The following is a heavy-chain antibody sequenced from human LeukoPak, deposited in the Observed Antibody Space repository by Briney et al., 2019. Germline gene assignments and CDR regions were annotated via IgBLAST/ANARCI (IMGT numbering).Heavy chain of an antibody. D-gene: IGHD2-2*01. J-gene: IGHJ5*02. CDR3: ARRYCSSTSCYPDWFDP. V-gene: IGHV4-38-2*02. Sequence: KASETLSLTCTVSGYSISSGYYWGWIRQPPGKGLEWIGSIYHSGSTYYNPSLKSRVTISVDTSKNQFSLKLSSVTAADTAEYYCARRYCSSTSCYPDWFDPWGQGTLVTVSS. CDR2: IYHSGST. CDR1: GYSISSGYY.